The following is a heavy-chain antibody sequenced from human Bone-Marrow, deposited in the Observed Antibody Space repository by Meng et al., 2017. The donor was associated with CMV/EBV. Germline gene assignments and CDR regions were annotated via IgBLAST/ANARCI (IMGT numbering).Heavy chain of an antibody. CDR2: IRYDGSNK. J-gene: IGHJ6*02. V-gene: IGHV3-30*02. CDR3: AKDYQRSSPYGMDV. CDR1: GFTFSSYG. Sequence: GESLKISCAASGFTFSSYGMHWVRQAPGKGLEWVAFIRYDGSNKYYADSVKGRFTISRDNSKNTLYLQMNSLRAEDTAVYYCAKDYQRSSPYGMDVWGPGTTVTVSS. D-gene: IGHD1-26*01.